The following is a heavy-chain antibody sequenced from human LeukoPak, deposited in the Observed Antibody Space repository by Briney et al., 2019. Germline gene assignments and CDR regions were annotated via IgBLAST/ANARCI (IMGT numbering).Heavy chain of an antibody. CDR1: GGSISSYY. D-gene: IGHD5-18*01. V-gene: IGHV4-59*01. J-gene: IGHJ4*02. Sequence: SETLSLTCTVSGGSISSYYWSWIRQPPGKGLEWIGYIYYSGSTNYNPSLKSRVTISVDTSKNQFSLKLSSVTAADTAVYYCARDSDVDTAIYFDYWGQGTLVTVSS. CDR3: ARDSDVDTAIYFDY. CDR2: IYYSGST.